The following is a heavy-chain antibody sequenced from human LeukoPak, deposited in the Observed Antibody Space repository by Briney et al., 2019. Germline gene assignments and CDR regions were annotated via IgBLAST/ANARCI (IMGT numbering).Heavy chain of an antibody. D-gene: IGHD2-2*03. J-gene: IGHJ4*02. CDR3: ARWIGDYGDY. Sequence: SETLSLTCAAYGGSFSGYYWSWIRQPPGKGLEWIGEINHSGSTNYNPSLKSRVTISVDTSKNQFSLKLSSVTAADTAVYYCARWIGDYGDYWGQGTLVTVSS. CDR2: INHSGST. V-gene: IGHV4-34*01. CDR1: GGSFSGYY.